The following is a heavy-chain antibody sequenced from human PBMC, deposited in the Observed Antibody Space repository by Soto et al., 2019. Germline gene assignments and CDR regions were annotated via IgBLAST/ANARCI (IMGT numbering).Heavy chain of an antibody. V-gene: IGHV4-59*01. CDR1: GGSISINY. Sequence: SETLSLTCTVSGGSISINYWTWIRHPPGKGLEWIGYVYNSGSTNYNPSLKSRVTISEDTSKSQFSLKVNSMTAADTAVYYCARYRREAVAGYTLDNWGQGILVTVSS. CDR2: VYNSGST. D-gene: IGHD6-13*01. CDR3: ARYRREAVAGYTLDN. J-gene: IGHJ4*02.